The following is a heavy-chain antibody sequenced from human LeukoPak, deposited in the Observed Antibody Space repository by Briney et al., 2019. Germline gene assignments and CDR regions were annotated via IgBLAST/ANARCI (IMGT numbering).Heavy chain of an antibody. J-gene: IGHJ1*01. CDR2: ISGSGGST. CDR3: AKDDLAAAGSRPNEYFQH. V-gene: IGHV3-23*01. D-gene: IGHD6-13*01. Sequence: GGSLRLSCAASGFTFSSYAMSWVRQAPGKGLEWVSAISGSGGSTYYADSVKGRFTISRDNSKNTLYLQMNSLRAEDTAVYYCAKDDLAAAGSRPNEYFQHWGQGTLVTVSS. CDR1: GFTFSSYA.